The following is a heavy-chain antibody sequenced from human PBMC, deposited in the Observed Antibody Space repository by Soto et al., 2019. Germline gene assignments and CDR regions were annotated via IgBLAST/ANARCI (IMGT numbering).Heavy chain of an antibody. CDR2: IKQDGSEK. CDR3: ARLLLDFWSGYYLDY. D-gene: IGHD3-3*01. CDR1: GFTFSSYW. Sequence: GGSLRLSCAASGFTFSSYWMSWVRQAPGKRLEWVANIKQDGSEKYYVDSVKGRFTISRDNAKNSLYLQMNSLRAEDTAVYYCARLLLDFWSGYYLDYWGQGTLVTVSS. J-gene: IGHJ4*02. V-gene: IGHV3-7*01.